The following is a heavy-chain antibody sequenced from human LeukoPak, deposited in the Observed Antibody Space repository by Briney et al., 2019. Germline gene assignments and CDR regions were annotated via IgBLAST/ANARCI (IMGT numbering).Heavy chain of an antibody. Sequence: SETLSLTCTVSGGSISSSSYYWGWIRQPPGKGLEWIGSIYYSGSTYYNPSLKSRVTISVDTSKNQFSLKLSSVTAADTAVYYCARLGDTSGIQLGSRGFYFDYWGQGTLVTVSS. V-gene: IGHV4-39*07. D-gene: IGHD5-18*01. CDR3: ARLGDTSGIQLGSRGFYFDY. CDR1: GGSISSSSYY. CDR2: IYYSGST. J-gene: IGHJ4*02.